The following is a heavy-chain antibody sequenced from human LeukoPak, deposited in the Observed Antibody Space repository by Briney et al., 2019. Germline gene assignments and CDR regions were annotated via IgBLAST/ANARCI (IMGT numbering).Heavy chain of an antibody. CDR3: ARENYYYDSSGYPLGPDAFDI. CDR1: EFTFSDYY. V-gene: IGHV3-11*04. D-gene: IGHD3-22*01. J-gene: IGHJ3*02. CDR2: ISSSGSTI. Sequence: PGRSLRLSCAASEFTFSDYYMSWIRQAPGKGLEWVSYISSSGSTIYYADSVKGRFTISRDNAKNSLYLQMNSLRAEDTAVYYCARENYYYDSSGYPLGPDAFDIWGQGTMVTVSS.